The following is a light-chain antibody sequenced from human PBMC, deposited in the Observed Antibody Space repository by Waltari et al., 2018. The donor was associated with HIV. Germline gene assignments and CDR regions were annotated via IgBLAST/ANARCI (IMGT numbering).Light chain of an antibody. CDR1: NIGSKS. CDR3: QVWDISNDQVV. V-gene: IGLV3-21*04. Sequence: SFVLTQPPSVSVAPGTAATISCGGWNIGSKSVHWYQQLPGQAPVLVVRFNSDRPSGIPDRFSGCTSGHTATLTVASVEAGDEADDYCQVWDISNDQVVFGGGTELTVL. CDR2: FNS. J-gene: IGLJ3*02.